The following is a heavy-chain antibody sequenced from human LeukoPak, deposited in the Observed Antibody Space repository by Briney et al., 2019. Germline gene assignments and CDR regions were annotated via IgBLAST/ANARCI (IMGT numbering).Heavy chain of an antibody. D-gene: IGHD2-15*01. CDR2: IIPIFGTA. CDR1: GGTFSSYA. V-gene: IGHV1-69*06. CDR3: ARVGIGYCSGGSCYYFDY. Sequence: SVKVSCKASGGTFSSYAISWVRQAPGQGLEWMGGIIPIFGTANYAQKFQGRVSITADKSTSTAYMELSSLRSEDTAVYYCARVGIGYCSGGSCYYFDYWGQGTLVTVSS. J-gene: IGHJ4*02.